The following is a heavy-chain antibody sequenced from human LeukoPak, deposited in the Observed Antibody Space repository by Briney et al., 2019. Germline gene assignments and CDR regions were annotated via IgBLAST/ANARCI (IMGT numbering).Heavy chain of an antibody. Sequence: PGGSLRLSCAASGFTVSSNYMSWVRQAPGKGLEWVSYISSSGSTIYYADSVKGRFTISRDNAKNSLYLQMNSLRAEDTAVYYCARDYYYNSGRFDYWGQGTVVTVSS. V-gene: IGHV3-11*04. CDR3: ARDYYYNSGRFDY. CDR2: ISSSGSTI. D-gene: IGHD3-10*01. CDR1: GFTVSSNY. J-gene: IGHJ4*02.